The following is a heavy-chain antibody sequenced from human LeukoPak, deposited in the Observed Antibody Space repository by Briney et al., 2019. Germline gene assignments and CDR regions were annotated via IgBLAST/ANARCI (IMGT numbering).Heavy chain of an antibody. V-gene: IGHV1-18*04. CDR2: ISAYNGNT. Sequence: ASVKVSCKASGYTFTGYYMHWVRQAPGQGLEWMGWISAYNGNTNYAQKLQGRVTMTTDTSTSTAYMELRSLRSDDTAVYYCARDLRFGDYDHLFDYWGQGTLVTVSS. CDR3: ARDLRFGDYDHLFDY. J-gene: IGHJ4*02. CDR1: GYTFTGYY. D-gene: IGHD4-17*01.